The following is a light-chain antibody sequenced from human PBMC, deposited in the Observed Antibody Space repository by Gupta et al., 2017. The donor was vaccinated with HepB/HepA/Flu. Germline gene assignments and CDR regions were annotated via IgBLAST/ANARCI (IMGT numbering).Light chain of an antibody. CDR1: TSNVGKNY. Sequence: QSVLTPPPSVSAAPGQKVTISCSGSTSNVGKNYVSWYQQVPGAAPKLLIYDDNKRPAEIPDRFSGSKSGTAATLAITGLKKGDEADYYCDTWDNSIYGVFGGGTKLTVL. V-gene: IGLV1-51*01. CDR3: DTWDNSIYGV. J-gene: IGLJ2*01. CDR2: DDN.